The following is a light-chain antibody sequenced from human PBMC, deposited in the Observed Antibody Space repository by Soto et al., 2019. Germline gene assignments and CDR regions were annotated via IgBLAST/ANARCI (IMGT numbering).Light chain of an antibody. CDR3: LQHNSYPRT. CDR2: GAS. J-gene: IGKJ1*01. Sequence: DIQMTQSPSSLSAFVGDRVTITCGASQGIRNDLVWYQQKPGKAPKRLIYGASSLQSGVPSRFSGSGSETEFTFTISSLQPEDFATYFCLQHNSYPRTFGQGTKVDIK. V-gene: IGKV1-17*01. CDR1: QGIRND.